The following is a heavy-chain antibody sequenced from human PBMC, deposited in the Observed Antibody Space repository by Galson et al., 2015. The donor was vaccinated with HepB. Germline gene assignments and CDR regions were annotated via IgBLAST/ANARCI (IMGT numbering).Heavy chain of an antibody. V-gene: IGHV3-11*06. Sequence: SLRLSCAASGFTFSDYYMSWIRQAPGKGLEWVSYISSSSSYTNYAGSVKGRFTISRDNAKNSLYLQMDSLRAEDTAVYYCARVRIAAAAPAFDIWGQGTMVTVSS. J-gene: IGHJ3*02. CDR2: ISSSSSYT. D-gene: IGHD6-13*01. CDR3: ARVRIAAAAPAFDI. CDR1: GFTFSDYY.